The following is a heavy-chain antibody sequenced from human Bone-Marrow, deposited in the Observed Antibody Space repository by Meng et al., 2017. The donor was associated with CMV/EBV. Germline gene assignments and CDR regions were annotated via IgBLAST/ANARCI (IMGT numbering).Heavy chain of an antibody. J-gene: IGHJ6*02. D-gene: IGHD3-3*01. CDR3: ARRSYYDFWSGYLGGYGMDV. V-gene: IGHV4-34*01. Sequence: SETLSRTCAVYGGSFSGYYWSWIRQPPGKGLEWIGEINHSGSTYYNPSLKSRVTISVDTSKNQFSLKLSSVTAADTAVYYCARRSYYDFWSGYLGGYGMDVWGQGTTVTASS. CDR1: GGSFSGYY. CDR2: INHSGST.